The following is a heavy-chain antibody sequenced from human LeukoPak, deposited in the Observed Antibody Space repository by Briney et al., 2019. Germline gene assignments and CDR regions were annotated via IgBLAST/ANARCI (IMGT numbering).Heavy chain of an antibody. D-gene: IGHD6-13*01. Sequence: PGGSLRLSCAASGFTFSDYYMSWIRQAPGKGLEWVSYISSSGSTIYYADSVKGRFTISRDNAKNSLYLQMNSLRAEDTAVYYCARDGYSSSWYDNWFDPWGQGTLVTVSS. CDR3: ARDGYSSSWYDNWFDP. J-gene: IGHJ5*02. CDR1: GFTFSDYY. CDR2: ISSSGSTI. V-gene: IGHV3-11*01.